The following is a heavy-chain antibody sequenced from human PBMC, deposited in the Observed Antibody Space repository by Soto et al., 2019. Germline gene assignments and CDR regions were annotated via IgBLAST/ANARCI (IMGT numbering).Heavy chain of an antibody. J-gene: IGHJ4*02. V-gene: IGHV3-33*01. D-gene: IGHD2-2*01. CDR1: GFTFSSYG. Sequence: PGGSLRLSCAASGFTFSSYGMHWVRQAPGKGLEWVAVIWYDGSNKYYADSVKGRFTISRDNSKNTLYLQMNSLRAEDTAVYYCASGESYQLLLPPLLWGQGTLVTVSS. CDR2: IWYDGSNK. CDR3: ASGESYQLLLPPLL.